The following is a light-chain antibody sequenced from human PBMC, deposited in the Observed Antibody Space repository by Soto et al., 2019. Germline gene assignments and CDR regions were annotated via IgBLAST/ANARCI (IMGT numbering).Light chain of an antibody. V-gene: IGKV1-5*03. CDR2: TAS. CDR1: QTISSW. J-gene: IGKJ1*01. CDR3: QHCNSNSAA. Sequence: DIQMTQSPSTLSASVGDRVTITCRASQTISSWLAWYQQKPGKAPKLLIYTASTLKSGVPSRFSGSGSGTEFTLTISSLQPEDFATYYCQHCNSNSAAFGQGTKVDIK.